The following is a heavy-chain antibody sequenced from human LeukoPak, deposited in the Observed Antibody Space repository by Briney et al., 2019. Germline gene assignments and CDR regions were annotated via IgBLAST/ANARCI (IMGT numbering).Heavy chain of an antibody. V-gene: IGHV4-39*07. CDR1: GGSISSSSYY. D-gene: IGHD3-22*01. CDR3: ARGATRYDSSGMRYGY. CDR2: INHSGST. J-gene: IGHJ4*02. Sequence: SETLSLTCTVSGGSISSSSYYWSWIRQPPGKGLEWIGEINHSGSTNYNPSLKSRVTISVDTSKNQFSLKLSSVTAADTAVYYCARGATRYDSSGMRYGYWGQGTLVTVSS.